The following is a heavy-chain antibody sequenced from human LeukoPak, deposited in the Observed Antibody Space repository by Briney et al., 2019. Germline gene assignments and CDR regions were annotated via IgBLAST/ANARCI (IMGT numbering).Heavy chain of an antibody. CDR1: GGSFSGYY. CDR3: AQLPDITKVRGVIIGPDY. Sequence: SETLSLTCAVYGGSFSGYYWSWIRQPPGKGLEWIGEINHSGSTNYNPSLKSRVTISVDTSKNQFSLKLSSVTAADTAVYYCAQLPDITKVRGVIIGPDYWGQGTLVNVSS. J-gene: IGHJ4*02. V-gene: IGHV4-34*01. CDR2: INHSGST. D-gene: IGHD3-10*01.